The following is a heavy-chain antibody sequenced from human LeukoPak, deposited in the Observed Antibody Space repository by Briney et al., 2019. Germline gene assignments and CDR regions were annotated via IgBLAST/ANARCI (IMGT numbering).Heavy chain of an antibody. D-gene: IGHD3-9*01. Sequence: SETLSLTCTVSGGSITSYYWSWIRQPPGKGLEWIGYIYYSGSTNYNPSLKSRVTISVDPSKNQFSLKVSSVTAADTAVYYCARGILYYDILAGYLLYFFDYWGQGALVTVSS. J-gene: IGHJ4*02. CDR1: GGSITSYY. CDR3: ARGILYYDILAGYLLYFFDY. CDR2: IYYSGST. V-gene: IGHV4-59*08.